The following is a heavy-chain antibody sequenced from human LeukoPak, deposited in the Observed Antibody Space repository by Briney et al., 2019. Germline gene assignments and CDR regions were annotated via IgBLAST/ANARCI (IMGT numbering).Heavy chain of an antibody. CDR2: VNHSGST. CDR3: ASRTMVRGVIRRAFDY. J-gene: IGHJ4*02. CDR1: GGSFSGYY. V-gene: IGHV4-34*01. D-gene: IGHD3-10*01. Sequence: SETLSLTCAVYGGSFSGYYWSWIRQPPGKGLEWIGEVNHSGSTNYNPSLKSRVTISVDTSKNQFSLKLSSVTAADTAVYYCASRTMVRGVIRRAFDYWGQGTLVTVSS.